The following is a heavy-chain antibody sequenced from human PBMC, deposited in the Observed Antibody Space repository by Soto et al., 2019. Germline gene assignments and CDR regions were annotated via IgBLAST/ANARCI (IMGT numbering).Heavy chain of an antibody. J-gene: IGHJ4*02. CDR3: ARDRSGDYDSSGYYPLDY. CDR2: IWYDGSNK. CDR1: GFTFNSYG. Sequence: QVQLVESGGGVVQPGRSLRLSCAASGFTFNSYGMHWVRQAPGKGLEWVAVIWYDGSNKYYADSVKGRFTISRDNSKNTLYVKMNSLRAEDTAVYYCARDRSGDYDSSGYYPLDYWGQGTLVTVSS. D-gene: IGHD3-22*01. V-gene: IGHV3-33*01.